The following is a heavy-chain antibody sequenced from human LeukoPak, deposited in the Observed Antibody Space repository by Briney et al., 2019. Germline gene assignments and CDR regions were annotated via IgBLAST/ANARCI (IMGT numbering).Heavy chain of an antibody. CDR2: IKQDGSDK. CDR3: ASRDGSYGY. Sequence: GGSLRLSCAASGFTFSRYWMTWLRQAPGKGLEWVANIKQDGSDKYYVDSVKGRFTISRDNAKNSLYPQMNSLRAEDTAVYYCASRDGSYGYWGQGTLVTVSS. V-gene: IGHV3-7*01. CDR1: GFTFSRYW. J-gene: IGHJ4*02. D-gene: IGHD1-26*01.